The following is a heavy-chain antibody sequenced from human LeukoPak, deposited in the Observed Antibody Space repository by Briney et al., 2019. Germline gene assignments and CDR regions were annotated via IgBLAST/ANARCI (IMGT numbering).Heavy chain of an antibody. CDR2: ISGSGGST. J-gene: IGHJ4*02. CDR3: ANRHGSFHDY. CDR1: GFTFSSYA. Sequence: GGSLRLSCAASGFTFSSYAMSWVRQAPGKGLEWVSAISGSGGSTHYADSVKGRFTISRDNSKNTLYLQMNSLRAEDTAVYYCANRHGSFHDYWGQGTLVTVSS. V-gene: IGHV3-23*01. D-gene: IGHD1-26*01.